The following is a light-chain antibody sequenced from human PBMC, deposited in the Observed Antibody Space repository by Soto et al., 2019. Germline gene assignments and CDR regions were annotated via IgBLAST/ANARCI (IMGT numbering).Light chain of an antibody. J-gene: IGKJ1*01. CDR1: QTINDW. Sequence: DIQMTQSPSTLSASVGDRVTITCRASQTINDWLAWYQQKPGKAPKLLIPDASNLESGVPSRFGGSGSGTEFTLTISSLQPEDFATYYCQQYNSYPWTFGQGTKVDI. CDR2: DAS. CDR3: QQYNSYPWT. V-gene: IGKV1-5*01.